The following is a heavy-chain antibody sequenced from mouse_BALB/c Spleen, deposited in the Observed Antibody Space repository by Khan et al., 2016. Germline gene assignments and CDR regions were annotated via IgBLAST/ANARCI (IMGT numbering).Heavy chain of an antibody. Sequence: QIQLVQSGPELKTPGETVKISCKASGYTFTNYGMNWVKQAPGKGLKWMGWIHTSTGEPTYAEEFKGRIVFSLETSARTSHLQLNNLKSEDTATYFCARTARATFAYWGQGTLVTVSA. CDR3: ARTARATFAY. CDR1: GYTFTNYG. V-gene: IGHV9-3*02. CDR2: IHTSTGEP. D-gene: IGHD3-1*01. J-gene: IGHJ3*01.